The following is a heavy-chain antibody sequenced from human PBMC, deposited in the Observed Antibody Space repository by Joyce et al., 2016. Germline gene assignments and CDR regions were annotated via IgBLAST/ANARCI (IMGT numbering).Heavy chain of an antibody. CDR3: VRGGNVMMTAISGGMDV. V-gene: IGHV1-2*02. CDR1: GYRFNGDC. J-gene: IGHJ6*02. Sequence: QVHLVQSGAAVKKPGASVKLSCGTSGYRFNGDCIHWVRLSPGQGAEWRGWGKHGSGARNYAQKFQGRVTVTRETSISTVYMELTALKSDDSAVYYGVRGGNVMMTAISGGMDVWGQGTTVTVSS. CDR2: GKHGSGAR. D-gene: IGHD2-21*02.